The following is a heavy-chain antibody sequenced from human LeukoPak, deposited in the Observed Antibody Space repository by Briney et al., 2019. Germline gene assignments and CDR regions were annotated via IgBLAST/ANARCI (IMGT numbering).Heavy chain of an antibody. CDR2: IKEDGSQK. D-gene: IGHD2-21*02. Sequence: GGSLRLSCVASGFTFSSYWMSWVRQAPGKGLEWMANIKEDGSQKKYVDSLKGRFTISRDNSKNTLYLQMNSLRAEDTAVYYCAKASTAIDYWGQGTLVTVSS. V-gene: IGHV3-7*01. J-gene: IGHJ4*02. CDR1: GFTFSSYW. CDR3: AKASTAIDY.